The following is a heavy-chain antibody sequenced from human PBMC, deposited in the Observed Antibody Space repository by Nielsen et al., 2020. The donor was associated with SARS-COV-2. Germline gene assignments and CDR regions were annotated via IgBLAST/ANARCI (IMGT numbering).Heavy chain of an antibody. CDR2: ISSTSSTI. CDR1: GFTFSTYS. Sequence: GGSLRLSCAASGFTFSTYSMNWVRQAPGKGLEWVSYISSTSSTIYYADSLKGRFTISRDNAKDSLYLQMNSLRAEDTALYYCARFAMPSEELLPLIDYWGQGTLVTVSS. D-gene: IGHD1-26*01. J-gene: IGHJ4*02. V-gene: IGHV3-48*04. CDR3: ARFAMPSEELLPLIDY.